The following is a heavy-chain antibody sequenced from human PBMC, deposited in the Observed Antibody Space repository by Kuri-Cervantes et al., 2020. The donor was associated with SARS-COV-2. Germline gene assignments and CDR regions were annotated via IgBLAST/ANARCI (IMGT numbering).Heavy chain of an antibody. CDR3: ARGDVGDQSYYFGLDA. D-gene: IGHD2-21*02. CDR1: GFAFIRYT. J-gene: IGHJ6*02. CDR2: ISSEGTIK. V-gene: IGHV3-30*17. Sequence: GESLKISCSVSGFAFIRYTMHWVRQAPGQGLQWVSVISSEGTIKDYADFVKGRFTISRDNSRRTLFLTMNRLTTDDTAKYYCARGDVGDQSYYFGLDAWGQGTTVTVYS.